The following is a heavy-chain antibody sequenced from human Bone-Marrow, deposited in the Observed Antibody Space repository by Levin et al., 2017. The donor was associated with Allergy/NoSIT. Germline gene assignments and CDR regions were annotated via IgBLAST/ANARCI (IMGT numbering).Heavy chain of an antibody. D-gene: IGHD6-13*01. CDR3: ATPRTSWSGRHPMDA. V-gene: IGHV1-2*02. Sequence: ASVKVSCKTSTHIFNGYFIHWVRQAPGQGLEWMGWINPNNGDTNYAQKFLGRFTITRSTSVSTAYMHLSGLTSDDGTVYYCATPRTSWSGRHPMDAWGQGTKVTVSS. CDR1: THIFNGYF. J-gene: IGHJ6*02. CDR2: INPNNGDT.